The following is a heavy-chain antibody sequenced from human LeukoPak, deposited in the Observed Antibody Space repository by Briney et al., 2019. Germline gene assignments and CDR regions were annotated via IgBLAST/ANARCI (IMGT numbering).Heavy chain of an antibody. CDR1: GYTFTGYY. CDR3: ARAEDTAIVFDY. Sequence: ASVKVSCKASGYTFTGYYIHWVRQAPGQGLEWMGWINPNSGGTNYAQKFQGRVTMTRDTSISTTYMELSRLRSDDTAVYYCARAEDTAIVFDYWGQGTLVTVSS. D-gene: IGHD5-18*01. J-gene: IGHJ4*02. V-gene: IGHV1-2*02. CDR2: INPNSGGT.